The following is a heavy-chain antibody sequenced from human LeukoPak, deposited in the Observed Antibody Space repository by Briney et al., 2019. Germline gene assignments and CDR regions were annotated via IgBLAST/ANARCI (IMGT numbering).Heavy chain of an antibody. D-gene: IGHD2-2*01. CDR1: GYTFTCYY. CDR2: INPNSGGT. V-gene: IGHV1-2*02. Sequence: ASVKVSCKASGYTFTCYYMHWVRQAPGQGLEWMGWINPNSGGTNYAQKFQGRVTMTRDTSISTAYMELSRLRSDDTAVYYCARDGEYCSSTSCPPHNWFDPWGQGTLVTVSS. J-gene: IGHJ5*02. CDR3: ARDGEYCSSTSCPPHNWFDP.